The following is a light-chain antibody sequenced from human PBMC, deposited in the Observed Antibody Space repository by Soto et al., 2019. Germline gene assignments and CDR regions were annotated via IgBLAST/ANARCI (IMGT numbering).Light chain of an antibody. J-gene: IGLJ1*01. CDR2: EVS. V-gene: IGLV2-8*01. Sequence: QSVLTQPPSASGSPGQSVTISCTGTSSDVGGYNDVSWYQQHPGKAPKLMIFEVSKRPSGVPDRFSGSKSGNTASLTVSGLQPEDEADYYCSSYAGSKSYVFGSGTKVTVL. CDR3: SSYAGSKSYV. CDR1: SSDVGGYND.